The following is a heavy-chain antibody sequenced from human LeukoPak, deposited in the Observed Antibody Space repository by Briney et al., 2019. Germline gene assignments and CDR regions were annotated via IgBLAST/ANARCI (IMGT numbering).Heavy chain of an antibody. Sequence: GASVKVSCKASGYTFTGYYMHWVRQAPGQGLEWMGWINPNSGGTNYAQKFQGRVTMTRDTFISTVYMDLRRLRSDDTAVYYCARELWFGEFYFDYWGQGTLVTVSS. CDR1: GYTFTGYY. V-gene: IGHV1-2*02. J-gene: IGHJ4*02. CDR3: ARELWFGEFYFDY. D-gene: IGHD3-10*01. CDR2: INPNSGGT.